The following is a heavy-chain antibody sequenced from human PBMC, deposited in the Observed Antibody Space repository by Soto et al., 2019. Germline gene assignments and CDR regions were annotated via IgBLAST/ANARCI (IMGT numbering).Heavy chain of an antibody. CDR3: ARDGRYGSGWLVTDY. CDR1: GGSISSYY. V-gene: IGHV4-59*01. Sequence: SETLSLTCTVSGGSISSYYWSWIRQPPGKGLEWIGYIYYSGSTNYNPSLKSRVTISVDTSKNQFSLKLSSVTAADTAVYYCARDGRYGSGWLVTDYWGQGTLVTVS. CDR2: IYYSGST. J-gene: IGHJ4*02. D-gene: IGHD6-19*01.